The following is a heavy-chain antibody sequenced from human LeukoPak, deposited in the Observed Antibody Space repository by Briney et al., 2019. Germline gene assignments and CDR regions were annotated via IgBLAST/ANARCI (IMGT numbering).Heavy chain of an antibody. J-gene: IGHJ5*02. V-gene: IGHV3-23*01. D-gene: IGHD5-24*01. CDR2: ISGSGRTT. Sequence: QSGGSLRLSCAASGFTFSNHAMSWVRQTPGKGLQWVSVISGSGRTTEYADSVKGRFTTSRDNSKNTLYLQMNSLRAEDTAVYYCAKDPEMATIMGDWFDPWGQGTLVTVSS. CDR1: GFTFSNHA. CDR3: AKDPEMATIMGDWFDP.